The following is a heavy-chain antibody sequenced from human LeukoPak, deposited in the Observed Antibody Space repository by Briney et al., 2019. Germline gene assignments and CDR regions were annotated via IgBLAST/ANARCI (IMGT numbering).Heavy chain of an antibody. J-gene: IGHJ6*02. V-gene: IGHV3-30*18. CDR3: AKGVHDFWSGSYYGMDV. CDR1: RFTFSSYG. CDR2: ISYDGSNK. D-gene: IGHD3-3*01. Sequence: GGSLRLSCAASRFTFSSYGMHWVRQAPGKGLEWVAVISYDGSNKYYADSVKGRFTISRDNSKNTLYLQMNSLRAEDTAVYYCAKGVHDFWSGSYYGMDVWGQGTTVTVSS.